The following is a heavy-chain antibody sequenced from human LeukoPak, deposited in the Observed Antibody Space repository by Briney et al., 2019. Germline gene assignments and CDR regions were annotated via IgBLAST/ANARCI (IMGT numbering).Heavy chain of an antibody. D-gene: IGHD3-9*01. J-gene: IGHJ4*02. Sequence: GGSLRLSCAASGFTFSSYAMHWVRQAPGKGLEWVAVISYDGSNKYYADSVKGRFTISRDNSKNTLYLQMNSLRAEDTAVYYCARDSHFYDILTGYYYWGQGTLVTVSS. CDR3: ARDSHFYDILTGYYY. CDR2: ISYDGSNK. V-gene: IGHV3-30*04. CDR1: GFTFSSYA.